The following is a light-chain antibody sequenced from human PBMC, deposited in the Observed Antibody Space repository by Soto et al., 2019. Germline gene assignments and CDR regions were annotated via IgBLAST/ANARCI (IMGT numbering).Light chain of an antibody. J-gene: IGLJ2*01. CDR1: NSNIGSNY. CDR3: STWDDSLPGIVV. CDR2: RNN. Sequence: QLVLTQPPSASGTLGQTVTISCSGSNSNIGSNYVCWYQQLPGTAPKLLIYRNNHRPSGVPDRFSGSKSGTSASLAISGLRSEDEADYYCSTWDDSLPGIVVFGGGTNLTVL. V-gene: IGLV1-47*01.